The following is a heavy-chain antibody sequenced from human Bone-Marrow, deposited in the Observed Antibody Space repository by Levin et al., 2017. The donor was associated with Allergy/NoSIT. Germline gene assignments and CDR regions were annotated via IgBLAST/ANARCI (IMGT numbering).Heavy chain of an antibody. V-gene: IGHV5-51*01. J-gene: IGHJ6*03. D-gene: IGHD4-17*01. Sequence: AGGSLRLSCKGSGYSFTSYWIGWVRQMPGKGLEWMGIIYPGDSDTRYSPSFQGQVTISADKSISTAYLQWSSLKASDTAMYYCARHLDYGDPGDYYYYYMDVWGKGTTVTVSS. CDR1: GYSFTSYW. CDR2: IYPGDSDT. CDR3: ARHLDYGDPGDYYYYYMDV.